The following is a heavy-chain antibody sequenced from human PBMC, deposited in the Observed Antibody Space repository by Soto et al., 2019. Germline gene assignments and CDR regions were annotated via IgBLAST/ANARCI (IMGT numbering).Heavy chain of an antibody. J-gene: IGHJ4*02. Sequence: GGSLRFSCAASGFTFSSYAMHWVRQAPGKGLEWVAVISYDGSNKYYADSVKGRFTISRDKSKNTLYLQMNSLRAEDTAVYYCARPPATGTTHDYWGQGTLVTVSS. CDR1: GFTFSSYA. D-gene: IGHD1-7*01. CDR3: ARPPATGTTHDY. CDR2: ISYDGSNK. V-gene: IGHV3-30-3*01.